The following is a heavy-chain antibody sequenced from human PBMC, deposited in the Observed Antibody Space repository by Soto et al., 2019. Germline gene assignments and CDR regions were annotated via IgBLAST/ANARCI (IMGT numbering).Heavy chain of an antibody. CDR2: IYLGDSDT. D-gene: IGHD3-3*01. V-gene: IGHV5-51*01. CDR3: ARLGFDYDFLSGYYNVHHYYGIDV. J-gene: IGHJ6*02. CDR1: GCKVSTWHNFTSYW. Sequence: GESLKISCMGSGCKVSTWHNFTSYWITWVRQMPGEGLEWMGIIYLGDSDTRYSPSFQGQVTISADKSINTVYLQWSSLKASDTATYYCARLGFDYDFLSGYYNVHHYYGIDVWGQGTTVTVSS.